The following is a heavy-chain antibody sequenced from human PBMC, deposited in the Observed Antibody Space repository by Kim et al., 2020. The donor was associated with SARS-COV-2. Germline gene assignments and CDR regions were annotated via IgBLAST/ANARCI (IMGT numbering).Heavy chain of an antibody. CDR3: ARLGFVDFDWLLGELDY. Sequence: GGSLRLSCAASGFTFSSYAMHWVRQAPGKGLEWVAVISYDGSNKYYADSVKGRFTISRDNSKNTLYLQMNSLRAEDTAVYYCARLGFVDFDWLLGELDY. CDR2: ISYDGSNK. D-gene: IGHD3-9*01. CDR1: GFTFSSYA. V-gene: IGHV3-30*04. J-gene: IGHJ4*01.